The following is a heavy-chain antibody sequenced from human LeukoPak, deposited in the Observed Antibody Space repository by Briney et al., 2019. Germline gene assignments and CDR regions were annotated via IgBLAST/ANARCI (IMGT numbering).Heavy chain of an antibody. CDR3: ATDLLTTDPHFDP. V-gene: IGHV1-24*01. D-gene: IGHD1-14*01. CDR2: FDPEGGET. J-gene: IGHJ5*02. CDR1: GYTLTELS. Sequence: GASVNVSCKVSGYTLTELSMHWVRQAPGEGLEWMGGFDPEGGETIYAQKFQGRVTMTEDTSTDTAYMELSSLRSEDTAVYYCATDLLTTDPHFDPWGQGTLVTVSS.